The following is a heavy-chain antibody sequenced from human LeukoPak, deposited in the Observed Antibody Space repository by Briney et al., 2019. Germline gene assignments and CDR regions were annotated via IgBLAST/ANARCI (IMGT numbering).Heavy chain of an antibody. CDR2: IFYSGST. CDR1: GGSISSGGYY. V-gene: IGHV4-31*03. D-gene: IGHD5-12*01. CDR3: AREDIPGRVATILPD. Sequence: SETLSLTCTVSGGSISSGGYYWSWTRQHPGKGLEWIGYIFYSGSTYYNPSLKSRLTVSIDTSKNQFSLKLSSVTAADTAVYYCAREDIPGRVATILPDWGQGTLVTVSS. J-gene: IGHJ4*02.